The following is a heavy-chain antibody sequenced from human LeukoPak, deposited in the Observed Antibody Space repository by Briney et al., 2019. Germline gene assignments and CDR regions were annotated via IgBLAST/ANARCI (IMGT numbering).Heavy chain of an antibody. Sequence: SETLSLTCAVYGGSFSGYYWSWIRQPPGKGLEWIGEINHSGSTNYNPSLKCRVTISVDTSKNQFSLKLSSVTAADTAVYYCARGGGSSSLLYWGQGTLVTVSS. CDR2: INHSGST. CDR1: GGSFSGYY. CDR3: ARGGGSSSLLY. V-gene: IGHV4-34*01. D-gene: IGHD6-13*01. J-gene: IGHJ4*02.